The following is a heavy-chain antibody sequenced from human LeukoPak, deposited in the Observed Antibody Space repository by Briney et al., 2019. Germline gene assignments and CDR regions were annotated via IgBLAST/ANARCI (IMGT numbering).Heavy chain of an antibody. CDR2: IIPIFGTA. V-gene: IGHV1-69*13. J-gene: IGHJ5*02. D-gene: IGHD5-18*01. Sequence: SVKVSCKASGGTFSSYAISWVRQAPGQGLEWMGGIIPIFGTANYAQKFQGRVTITADESTTTAYMELSSLRSEDTAVYYCARVTHTELSTWFDPWSQGTLVTVSS. CDR1: GGTFSSYA. CDR3: ARVTHTELSTWFDP.